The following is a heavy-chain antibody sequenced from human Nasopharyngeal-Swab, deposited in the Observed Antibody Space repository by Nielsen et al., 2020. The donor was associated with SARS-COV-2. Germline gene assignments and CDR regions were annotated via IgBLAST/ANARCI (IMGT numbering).Heavy chain of an antibody. CDR2: IFSNDER. J-gene: IGHJ6*03. V-gene: IGHV2-26*01. D-gene: IGHD2-15*01. Sequence: WIRQPPGKALEWLADIFSNDERYYSTSLKSRLTINKDTSKNQVVLTMTNMDPVDTSTYYCAHGLFCTGGTCYGYSYYYMDVWGKGTTVTVSS. CDR3: AHGLFCTGGTCYGYSYYYMDV.